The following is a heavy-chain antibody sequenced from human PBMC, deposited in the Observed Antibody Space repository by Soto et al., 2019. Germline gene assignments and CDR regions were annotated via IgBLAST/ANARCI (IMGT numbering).Heavy chain of an antibody. D-gene: IGHD2-15*01. J-gene: IGHJ4*02. Sequence: EMQLVESGGGLVQPGGSLRLSCAASGFTFSSHWMNWVRQAPGKGLEWVAYIKPDGSEKACLDSGKGRFTISRDNAENARYLRINSLRAENPAVYYWARDGGDCSCGICYSRLDCWGQGTLVTVSS. CDR3: ARDGGDCSCGICYSRLDC. CDR1: GFTFSSHW. CDR2: IKPDGSEK. V-gene: IGHV3-7*01.